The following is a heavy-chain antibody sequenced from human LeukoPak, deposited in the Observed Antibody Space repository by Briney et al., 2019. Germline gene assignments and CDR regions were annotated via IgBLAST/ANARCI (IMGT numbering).Heavy chain of an antibody. CDR1: GGSISSSSYY. CDR2: IYYSGST. D-gene: IGHD2-15*01. J-gene: IGHJ3*02. Sequence: SETLSLTCTVSGGSISSSSYYWGWIRQPPGKGLEWIGSIYYSGSTYYNPSLKSRVTISVDTSKNQFSLKLSSVTAADTAVYYCARDGYCSGGSCSDDAFDIWGQGTMVTVSS. V-gene: IGHV4-39*07. CDR3: ARDGYCSGGSCSDDAFDI.